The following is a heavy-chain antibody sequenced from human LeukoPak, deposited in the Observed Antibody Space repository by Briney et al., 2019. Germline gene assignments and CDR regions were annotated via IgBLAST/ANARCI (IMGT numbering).Heavy chain of an antibody. CDR1: GFTFSTYS. CDR2: ISSSSDAI. CDR3: ARVSTIEVRH. Sequence: GGSLRLSCAASGFTFSTYSMSWIRQAPGKGLEWVSHISSSSDAIHYADSVKGRFTISRDNAKNSLYLQMNNLRAEDTAIYYCARVSTIEVRHWGQGTLVTVSS. V-gene: IGHV3-48*04. J-gene: IGHJ4*02. D-gene: IGHD6-19*01.